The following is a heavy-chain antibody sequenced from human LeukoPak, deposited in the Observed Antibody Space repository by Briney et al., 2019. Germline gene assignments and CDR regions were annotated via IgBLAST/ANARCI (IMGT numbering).Heavy chain of an antibody. D-gene: IGHD6-19*01. Sequence: GGSLRLSCAASGFTFSNYSMNWVRQAPGKGLEWVSSISGSSSSIYYADAVKGRFTISRDNAKNSLYLQMDSLRAEDTALYYCARESNNGWYRLDHWGQGALVTVSS. CDR2: ISGSSSSI. V-gene: IGHV3-21*01. J-gene: IGHJ4*02. CDR3: ARESNNGWYRLDH. CDR1: GFTFSNYS.